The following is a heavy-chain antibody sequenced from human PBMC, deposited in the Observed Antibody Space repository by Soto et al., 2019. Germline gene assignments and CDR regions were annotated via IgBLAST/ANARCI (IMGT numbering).Heavy chain of an antibody. CDR3: ARAQIVVVAASPWYFDY. D-gene: IGHD2-15*01. J-gene: IGHJ4*02. Sequence: SETLSLTCTVSGGSISSGGYYWSWIRQHPGKGLEWIGYIYYSGSTYYNPSLKSRVTISVDTSKNQFSLKLSSVTAADTAVYYCARAQIVVVAASPWYFDYWGQGTLVNVS. V-gene: IGHV4-31*03. CDR1: GGSISSGGYY. CDR2: IYYSGST.